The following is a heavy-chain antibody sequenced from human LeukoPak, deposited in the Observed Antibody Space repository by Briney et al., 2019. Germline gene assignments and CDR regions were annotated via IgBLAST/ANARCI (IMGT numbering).Heavy chain of an antibody. Sequence: GGSLRLSCALSGFTFSSYAMSWVRHAPGKGLEWVSAISGRGGRTYYADSVKGRFTIPRDNSMDTLYLQMNSLRADDTAVYYCAKGARWELPLDYWGQGTLVTVSS. CDR1: GFTFSSYA. V-gene: IGHV3-23*01. CDR2: ISGRGGRT. J-gene: IGHJ4*02. D-gene: IGHD1-26*01. CDR3: AKGARWELPLDY.